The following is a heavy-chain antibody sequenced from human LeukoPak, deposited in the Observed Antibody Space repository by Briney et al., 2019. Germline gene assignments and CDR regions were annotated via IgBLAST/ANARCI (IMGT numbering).Heavy chain of an antibody. CDR3: ARGERLRLRSDAFDI. D-gene: IGHD3-3*01. V-gene: IGHV1-2*02. CDR1: GYTFTGYY. CDR2: INPNSGGT. Sequence: ASVKVSCKASGYTFTGYYMHWVRQAPGQGLEWMGWINPNSGGTNYAQKFQGRVTMTRDTSISTAYMELSRLRSDDTAVYYCARGERLRLRSDAFDIRGQGTMVTVSS. J-gene: IGHJ3*02.